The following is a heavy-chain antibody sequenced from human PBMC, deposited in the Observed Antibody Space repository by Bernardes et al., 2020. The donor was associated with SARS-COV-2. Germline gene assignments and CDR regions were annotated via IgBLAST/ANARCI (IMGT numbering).Heavy chain of an antibody. D-gene: IGHD3-3*01. J-gene: IGHJ6*02. Sequence: GGSLRLSCAASGFTFSNAWMSWVRQAPGKGLEWVGRIKSKTDGGTTDYAAPVKGRFTISRDNSKDTLYLQMNGLRDEDTALYYCARGGIFGAVKGGMDVWGQGTTVTVSS. V-gene: IGHV3-15*01. CDR1: GFTFSNAW. CDR3: ARGGIFGAVKGGMDV. CDR2: IKSKTDGGTT.